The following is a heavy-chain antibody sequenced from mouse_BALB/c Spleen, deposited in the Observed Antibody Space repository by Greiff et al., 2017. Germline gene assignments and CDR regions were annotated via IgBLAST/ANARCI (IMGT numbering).Heavy chain of an antibody. D-gene: IGHD1-2*01. CDR3: ARDPFGYGFAY. CDR1: GYSITSGYY. V-gene: IGHV3-6*02. J-gene: IGHJ3*01. CDR2: ISYDGSN. Sequence: EVQLVESGPGLVKPSQSLSLTCSVTGYSITSGYYWNWIRQFPGNKLEWMGYISYDGSNNYNPSLKNRISITRDTSKNQFFLKLNSVTTEDTATYYCARDPFGYGFAYWGQGTLVTVSA.